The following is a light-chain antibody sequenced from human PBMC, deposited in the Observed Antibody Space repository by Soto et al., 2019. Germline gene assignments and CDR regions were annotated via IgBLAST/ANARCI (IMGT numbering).Light chain of an antibody. CDR2: DAS. J-gene: IGKJ4*01. V-gene: IGKV3D-15*01. CDR1: QSVSSK. CDR3: QQRDSWPLT. Sequence: EIVVTQSPATLSVSPGERATLSCRASQSVSSKVVWYQQKPGQAPRLLIYDASNRATGIPARFSGSGSGTDFTLTISSLEPEDFAVYYCQQRDSWPLTFGGGTKVDIK.